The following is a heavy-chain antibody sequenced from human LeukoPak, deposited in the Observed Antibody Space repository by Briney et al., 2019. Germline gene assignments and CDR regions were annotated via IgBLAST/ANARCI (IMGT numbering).Heavy chain of an antibody. CDR1: GYTFTGYY. V-gene: IGHV1-2*02. CDR3: VRFAAGPDPYYP. Sequence: ASVKVSCKASGYTFTGYYMHWVRQAPGQGLEWMGWINPNSGGTNYAQKFQGRVTMTEDTSTDTAYMELNNLTSEDTAVYYCVRFAAGPDPYYPWGQGTLVTVSS. CDR2: INPNSGGT. D-gene: IGHD6-25*01. J-gene: IGHJ5*02.